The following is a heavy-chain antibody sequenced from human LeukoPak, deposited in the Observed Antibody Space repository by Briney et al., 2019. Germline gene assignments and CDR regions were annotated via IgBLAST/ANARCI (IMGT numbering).Heavy chain of an antibody. D-gene: IGHD3-16*02. CDR2: INWNGGST. J-gene: IGHJ4*02. CDR3: ARDWFTRLGELSPDRAFDY. Sequence: GGSLRLSCAASRFTFDDYTMSWVRQAPGKGLEWVSGINWNGGSTGYVDSVKGRFTISRDNAKNSLYLQMNSLRAEDTALYYCARDWFTRLGELSPDRAFDYWGQGTLVTVSS. V-gene: IGHV3-20*04. CDR1: RFTFDDYT.